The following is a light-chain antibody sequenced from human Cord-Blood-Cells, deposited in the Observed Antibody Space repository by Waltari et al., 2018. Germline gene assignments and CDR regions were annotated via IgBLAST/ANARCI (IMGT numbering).Light chain of an antibody. CDR3: QQSYSTPIT. V-gene: IGKV1-39*01. Sequence: IQMTQSPSSLSASVGDRVTITCRASQSISSYLNWYQQKPGKAPRLLIYAASSLQIGVPSRFSGIGSGTDFTLTISSLQPEDFATYYCQQSYSTPITFGQGTRLEIK. J-gene: IGKJ5*01. CDR1: QSISSY. CDR2: AAS.